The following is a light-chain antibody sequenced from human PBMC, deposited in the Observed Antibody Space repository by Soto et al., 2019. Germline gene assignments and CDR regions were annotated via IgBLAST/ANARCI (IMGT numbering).Light chain of an antibody. Sequence: EIVLTQSPATLSLSPGERATLSCRASQSVSSYLAWYQQQPGKAPRLLSDDASNRATGIPARVSGRGSGTDCALTISSLEPEDFAVYYCQQRSNWPITFGQGTRLEIK. J-gene: IGKJ5*01. CDR3: QQRSNWPIT. CDR1: QSVSSY. CDR2: DAS. V-gene: IGKV3-11*01.